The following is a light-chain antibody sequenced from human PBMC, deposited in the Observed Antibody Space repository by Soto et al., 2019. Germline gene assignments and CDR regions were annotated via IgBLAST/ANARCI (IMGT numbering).Light chain of an antibody. CDR1: NSDVGNYNF. CDR3: CTYAGSFHQ. Sequence: HSALTQPRSVSGSPGQAVTISCTGTNSDVGNYNFVSWYQHHPGKAPKLMIYDVTKRPSGVPDRFSGSKSGNTASLTISGLQPEDEADYYCCTYAGSFHQFGGGTKLTVL. CDR2: DVT. V-gene: IGLV2-11*01. J-gene: IGLJ3*02.